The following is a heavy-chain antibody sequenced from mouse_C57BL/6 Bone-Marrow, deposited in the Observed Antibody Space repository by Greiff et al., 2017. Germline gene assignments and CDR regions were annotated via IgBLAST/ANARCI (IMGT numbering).Heavy chain of an antibody. V-gene: IGHV5-6*01. CDR1: GFTFSSYG. D-gene: IGHD3-2*02. CDR3: AKREGGDSSGYDAMDY. J-gene: IGHJ4*01. Sequence: EVQGVESGGDLVKPGGSLKLSCAASGFTFSSYGMSWVRQTPDKRLEWVATISSGGSYTYYPDSLKGRFTISRDNAKNTLYLQMSSLKSEDTAMYYCAKREGGDSSGYDAMDYWGQGTSVTVSS. CDR2: ISSGGSYT.